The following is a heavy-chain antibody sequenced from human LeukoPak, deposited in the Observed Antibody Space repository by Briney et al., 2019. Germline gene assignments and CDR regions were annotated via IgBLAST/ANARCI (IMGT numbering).Heavy chain of an antibody. CDR1: GFTFSGYW. D-gene: IGHD3-16*02. Sequence: GGSLRLSCVASGFTFSGYWMHWVRHAPGKGLVWVSRINTDGGTTTYADSVKGRFTISRDNAKNTLYLQMNSLRAEDTAVYYCARGSSLAYYVDVWGKGTTVTVSS. V-gene: IGHV3-74*01. CDR2: INTDGGTT. CDR3: ARGSSLAYYVDV. J-gene: IGHJ6*03.